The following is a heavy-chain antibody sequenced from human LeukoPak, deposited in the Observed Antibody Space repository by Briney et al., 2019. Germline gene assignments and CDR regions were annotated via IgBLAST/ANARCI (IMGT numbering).Heavy chain of an antibody. V-gene: IGHV1-18*04. D-gene: IGHD6-19*01. CDR1: GYTFTSYG. Sequence: APVKVSCKASGYTFTSYGISWVRQAPGRGLEWMGWISAYNGNTNYAQKLQGRVTMTTDASTSTAYMELRSLRSDDTAVYYCARSGWRRRTLDYWGQGTLVTVSS. CDR3: ARSGWRRRTLDY. J-gene: IGHJ4*02. CDR2: ISAYNGNT.